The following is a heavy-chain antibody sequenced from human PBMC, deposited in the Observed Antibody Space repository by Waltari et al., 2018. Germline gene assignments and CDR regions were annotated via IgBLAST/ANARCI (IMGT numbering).Heavy chain of an antibody. J-gene: IGHJ2*01. Sequence: QLQLQESGPGLVKPSETLSLTCTVPGGSISSSSYYWGWIRQPPGKGLEWIGSIYYSGSTYYNPSLKSRVTISVDTSKNQFSLKLSSVTAADTAVYYCARASGRIGGWYFDLRGRGTLVTVSS. CDR3: ARASGRIGGWYFDL. D-gene: IGHD1-26*01. CDR2: IYYSGST. CDR1: GGSISSSSYY. V-gene: IGHV4-39*07.